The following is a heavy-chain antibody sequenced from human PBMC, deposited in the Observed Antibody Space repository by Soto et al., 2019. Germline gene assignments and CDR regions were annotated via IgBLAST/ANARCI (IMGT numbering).Heavy chain of an antibody. J-gene: IGHJ4*02. Sequence: SETLSLTCAVSGYSISSSNWWGWIRQPPGKGLEWIGYIYYSGSTYYNPSLKSRVTMSVDTSKNQFSLKLSSVTAVDTAVYYCARSGGARDDYIDYWGQGTLVTVSS. D-gene: IGHD3-10*01. CDR2: IYYSGST. CDR1: GYSISSSNW. V-gene: IGHV4-28*01. CDR3: ARSGGARDDYIDY.